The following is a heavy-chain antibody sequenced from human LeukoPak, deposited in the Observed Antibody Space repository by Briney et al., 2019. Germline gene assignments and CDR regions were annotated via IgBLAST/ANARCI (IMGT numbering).Heavy chain of an antibody. V-gene: IGHV3-49*04. J-gene: IGHJ4*02. CDR2: IRSKAYGGTT. CDR1: GFTFGDYA. D-gene: IGHD6-19*01. Sequence: GRSLRLSCTASGFTFGDYAMSWVRQAPGKGLEWVGFIRSKAYGGTTEYAASVKGRFTISGDDSKSIAYLQMNSLKTEDTAVYYCTRDSLDRIAVAGTLDYWGQGTLVTVSS. CDR3: TRDSLDRIAVAGTLDY.